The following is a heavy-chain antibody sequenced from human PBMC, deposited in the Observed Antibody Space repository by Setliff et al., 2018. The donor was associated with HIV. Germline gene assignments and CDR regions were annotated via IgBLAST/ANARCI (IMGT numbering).Heavy chain of an antibody. J-gene: IGHJ5*02. CDR3: ARDQLLWFGDPGWFDP. CDR2: ISAYNGNT. Sequence: GASVKVSCKASGYTFTSYGISWVRQAPGQGPEWMGWISAYNGNTNYAQKLQGRVTMTTDTSTSTAYMELMSLRSDDTAVYYCARDQLLWFGDPGWFDPWGQGTLVTVSS. D-gene: IGHD3-10*01. CDR1: GYTFTSYG. V-gene: IGHV1-18*01.